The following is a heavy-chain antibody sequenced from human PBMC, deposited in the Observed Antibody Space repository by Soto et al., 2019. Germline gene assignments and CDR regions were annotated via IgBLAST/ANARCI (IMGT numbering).Heavy chain of an antibody. V-gene: IGHV4-31*03. CDR2: IYYSGST. CDR3: ARDSGRYYGMDV. CDR1: GGSISSGGYY. Sequence: SETLSLTCTVSGGSISSGGYYWSWIRQHPGKGLEWIGYIYYSGSTYYNPSLKSRVTISVDTSKNQFSLKLSSVTAADTAVYFCARDSGRYYGMDVWGQGTTVTGSS. J-gene: IGHJ6*02. D-gene: IGHD3-10*01.